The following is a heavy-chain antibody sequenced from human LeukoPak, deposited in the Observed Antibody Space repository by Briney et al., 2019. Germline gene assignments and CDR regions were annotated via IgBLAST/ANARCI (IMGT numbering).Heavy chain of an antibody. J-gene: IGHJ6*02. D-gene: IGHD3-3*01. CDR3: ARDYVLRFLEWSCYGMDV. Sequence: ASVKVSCKASGYTFTSYAMNWVRQAPGQGLEWMGWINTNTGNPTYAQGSTGRFVFSLDTSVSTAYLQISSLKAEDTAVYYCARDYVLRFLEWSCYGMDVWGQGTTVTVSS. CDR2: INTNTGNP. CDR1: GYTFTSYA. V-gene: IGHV7-4-1*02.